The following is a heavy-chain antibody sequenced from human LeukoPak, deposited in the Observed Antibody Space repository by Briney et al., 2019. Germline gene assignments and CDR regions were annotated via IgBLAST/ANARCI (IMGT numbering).Heavy chain of an antibody. CDR3: AKPGASAGTTYYYYGLDV. D-gene: IGHD6-13*01. CDR1: GFTFSTYW. CDR2: MRQDGGEK. V-gene: IGHV3-7*01. J-gene: IGHJ6*02. Sequence: PGGSLRLSCAASGFTFSTYWMTWVRQAPGKGLEWVANMRQDGGEKYYVDSVKGRFTISRDNAKNSLYLQMNSLRAEDTAVYYCAKPGASAGTTYYYYGLDVWGQGTAVTVSS.